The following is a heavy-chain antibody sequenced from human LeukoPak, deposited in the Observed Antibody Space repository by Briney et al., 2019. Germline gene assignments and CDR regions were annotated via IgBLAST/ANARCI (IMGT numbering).Heavy chain of an antibody. J-gene: IGHJ6*02. V-gene: IGHV4-59*08. CDR1: GGSISSYY. CDR3: ARCTSYGMDV. Sequence: TSETLSLTCTVSGGSISSYYWSWIRQPPGKGLEWIGYIYYSGSTNYNPSLKSRVSISVSTSKNQFSLKLSSVTAADTAVYYCARCTSYGMDVWGQGTTVTVSS. D-gene: IGHD2-2*01. CDR2: IYYSGST.